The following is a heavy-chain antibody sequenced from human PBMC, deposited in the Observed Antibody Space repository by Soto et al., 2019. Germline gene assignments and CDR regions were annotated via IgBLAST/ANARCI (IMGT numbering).Heavy chain of an antibody. CDR2: IIPIFGTA. J-gene: IGHJ6*02. D-gene: IGHD4-17*01. Sequence: QVQLVQSGAEVKKPGSSVKVSCKASGGTFSSYAISWVRQAPGQGLEWMGGIIPIFGTANYAQKFQGRVTITAEKSTSTAYMELSSLRSEDTAVYYCARDLKTTVKGAYYYYYYGMDVWGQGTTVTVSS. CDR3: ARDLKTTVKGAYYYYYYGMDV. V-gene: IGHV1-69*06. CDR1: GGTFSSYA.